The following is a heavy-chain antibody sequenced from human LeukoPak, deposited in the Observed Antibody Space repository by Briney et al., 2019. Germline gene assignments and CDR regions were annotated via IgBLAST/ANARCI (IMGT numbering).Heavy chain of an antibody. CDR2: SNYSGST. D-gene: IGHD5-18*01. CDR3: ARGAMVNGDY. V-gene: IGHV4-61*01. Sequence: SETLSLTCTFSGGSISSGSYYWSWIRQPPGKGLEWIGYSNYSGSTNYNPSLKSRVTISVDTSKNQFSLKLSYVTAADTAVYYCARGAMVNGDYWGQGTLVTVSS. CDR1: GGSISSGSYY. J-gene: IGHJ4*02.